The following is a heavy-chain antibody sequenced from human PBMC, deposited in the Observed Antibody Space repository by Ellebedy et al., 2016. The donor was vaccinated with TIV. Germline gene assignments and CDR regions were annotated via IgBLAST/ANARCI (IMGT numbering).Heavy chain of an antibody. J-gene: IGHJ6*02. D-gene: IGHD1-7*01. Sequence: GGSLRLSCAASGFTFSNYAMSWVRQAPGKGLEWVSNVVGSGGSTFYADSVKGRFTISRDNPKNTLYLQMNSLRAEDTAVYYCAKDVSIGTTQSFYGMDVWGQGTTVTVSS. CDR2: VVGSGGST. CDR3: AKDVSIGTTQSFYGMDV. CDR1: GFTFSNYA. V-gene: IGHV3-23*01.